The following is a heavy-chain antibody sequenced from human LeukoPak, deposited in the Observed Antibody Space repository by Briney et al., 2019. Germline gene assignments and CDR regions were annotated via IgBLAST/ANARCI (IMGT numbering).Heavy chain of an antibody. CDR3: AREQKADYYDSSGYYAY. Sequence: GGSLRLSCAASGFTVSSNYMSWVRQAPGKGLEWVSVIYSGGSTYYADSVKGRFTISRDNSKNTLYLQMNSLRAEDTAVYYCAREQKADYYDSSGYYAYWGQGTLVTVSS. D-gene: IGHD3-22*01. CDR1: GFTVSSNY. J-gene: IGHJ4*02. CDR2: IYSGGST. V-gene: IGHV3-66*01.